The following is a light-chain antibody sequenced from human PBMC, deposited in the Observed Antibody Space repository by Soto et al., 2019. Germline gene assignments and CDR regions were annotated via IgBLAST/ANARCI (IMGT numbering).Light chain of an antibody. Sequence: EIVLTQSPGTLSLSPGERVTLSCRDSQSVSSSYLAWYQQKPGQAPRLLIYGASSRTTGIPDRFSGSGSGTDFTLTISRLEPEDFALYYCQLRRTFGQGTKVDIK. CDR2: GAS. V-gene: IGKV3-20*01. CDR1: QSVSSSY. J-gene: IGKJ1*01. CDR3: QLRRT.